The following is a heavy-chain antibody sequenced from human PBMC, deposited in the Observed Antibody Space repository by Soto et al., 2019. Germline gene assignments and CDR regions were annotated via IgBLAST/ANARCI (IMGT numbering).Heavy chain of an antibody. D-gene: IGHD6-25*01. Sequence: ASVKVSCKASGYTFTTYDISWVRQATGQGLEWMGWMNPYSGNTGFAQKFQGRVTVTRNTSISTVYMELSGLRPDDTAVYYCARRKERSGPHYFDYWGQGSLVTV. J-gene: IGHJ4*02. CDR3: ARRKERSGPHYFDY. V-gene: IGHV1-8*01. CDR1: GYTFTTYD. CDR2: MNPYSGNT.